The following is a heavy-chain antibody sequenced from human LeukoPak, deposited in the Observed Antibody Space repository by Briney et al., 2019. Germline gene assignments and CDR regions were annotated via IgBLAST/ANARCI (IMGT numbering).Heavy chain of an antibody. CDR1: GFSFSMYA. CDR2: MSFDGNNE. V-gene: IGHV3-30*03. J-gene: IGHJ4*02. CDR3: VSDLHHSFWGNYLLGVDY. Sequence: GGSLRLSCVVSGFSFSMYAMHWVRQAPGKGLEWVAGMSFDGNNEKYADSVRGRFTISRDDSKSTLFLEMSSLRPEDTAAYYCVSDLHHSFWGNYLLGVDYWGPGTLVTVSS. D-gene: IGHD3-16*02.